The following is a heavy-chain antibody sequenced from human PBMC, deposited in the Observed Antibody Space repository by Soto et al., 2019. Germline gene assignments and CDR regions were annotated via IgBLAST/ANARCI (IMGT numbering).Heavy chain of an antibody. J-gene: IGHJ1*01. Sequence: EVPMVESGGGLVQPGGSLRLSCAVSGFTFSRYWMYWVRQAPGKGLEWVANIKVDGSEKNYVDSVKGRFTISRDNAKNSLYLQMNSLRVEDTAVYYYLGIVLRGQGTMVTVSS. CDR3: LGIVL. CDR2: IKVDGSEK. V-gene: IGHV3-7*01. CDR1: GFTFSRYW. D-gene: IGHD3-16*01.